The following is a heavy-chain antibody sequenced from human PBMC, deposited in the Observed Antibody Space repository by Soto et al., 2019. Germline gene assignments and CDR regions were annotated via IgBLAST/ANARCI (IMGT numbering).Heavy chain of an antibody. D-gene: IGHD3-22*01. V-gene: IGHV5-10-1*01. Sequence: HGESLKISCKGSGYSFTSYWISWVRQMPGKGLEWMGRIDPSDSYTNYSPSFQGHVTISADKSISTAYLQWSSLKASDTAMYYCATTNYYDSSGYFKPGRGFDPWGQGTLVTVSS. CDR2: IDPSDSYT. CDR3: ATTNYYDSSGYFKPGRGFDP. J-gene: IGHJ5*02. CDR1: GYSFTSYW.